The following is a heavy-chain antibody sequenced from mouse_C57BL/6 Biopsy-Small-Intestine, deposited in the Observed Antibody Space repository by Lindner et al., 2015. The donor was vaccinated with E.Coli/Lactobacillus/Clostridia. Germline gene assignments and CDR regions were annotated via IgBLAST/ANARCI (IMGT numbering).Heavy chain of an antibody. V-gene: IGHV1-81*01. CDR2: IYPRSGNT. CDR3: ARDSNYYFDY. J-gene: IGHJ2*01. Sequence: VQLQESGAELARPGASVKLSCKASGHTFTSYGISWVKQRTGQGLEWIGEIYPRSGNTYYNEKFKGKATLTTDKSSSTAYMELRSLTSEDSAVYFCARDSNYYFDYWGQGTTLTVSS. CDR1: GHTFTSYG. D-gene: IGHD2-5*01.